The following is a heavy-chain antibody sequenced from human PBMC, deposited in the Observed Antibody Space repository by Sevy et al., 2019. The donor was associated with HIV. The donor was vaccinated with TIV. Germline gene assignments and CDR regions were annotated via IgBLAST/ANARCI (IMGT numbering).Heavy chain of an antibody. CDR2: INHSGST. CDR3: ASDRREYSSGWYRYYGMDV. CDR1: GGSFSGYY. D-gene: IGHD6-19*01. Sequence: PSETLSLTCAVYGGSFSGYYWSWIRQPPGKGLEWIGEINHSGSTNYNPSLKSRVTISVDTSKNQFSLKLSSVTAADTAVYYCASDRREYSSGWYRYYGMDVWGQGTTVTVSS. J-gene: IGHJ6*02. V-gene: IGHV4-34*01.